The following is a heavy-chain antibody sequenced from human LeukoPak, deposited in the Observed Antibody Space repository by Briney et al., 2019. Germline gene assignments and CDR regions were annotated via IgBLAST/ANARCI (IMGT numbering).Heavy chain of an antibody. J-gene: IGHJ4*02. D-gene: IGHD3-22*01. V-gene: IGHV4-34*01. CDR1: GGSFSGYY. Sequence: SETLSLTCAVYGGSFSGYYWSWIRQPPGKGLEWIGEINHSGSTNYNPSLKSRVTISVDTSKNQFSLKLSSVTAADTAVYYCARGSTRITMIVVVSSFDYWGQGTLVTVSS. CDR3: ARGSTRITMIVVVSSFDY. CDR2: INHSGST.